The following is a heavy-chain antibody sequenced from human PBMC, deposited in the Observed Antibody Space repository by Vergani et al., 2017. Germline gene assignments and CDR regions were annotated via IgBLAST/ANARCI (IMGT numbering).Heavy chain of an antibody. V-gene: IGHV4-30-4*08. D-gene: IGHD3-22*01. J-gene: IGHJ4*02. CDR3: ARGTDSSGYYYYFDY. CDR1: GGSISSGDYY. CDR2: IYYSGST. Sequence: QVQLQESGPGLVKPSQTLSLTCTVSGGSISSGDYYWSWIRQPPGKGLEWIGYIYYSGSTYYNPSLKSRVTRSVDTSKNQFSLKLSSVTAAATAVYYCARGTDSSGYYYYFDYWGQGTLVTVSS.